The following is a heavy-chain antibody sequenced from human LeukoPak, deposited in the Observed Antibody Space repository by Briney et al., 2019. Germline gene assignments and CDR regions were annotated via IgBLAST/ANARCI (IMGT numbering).Heavy chain of an antibody. CDR2: IYYSGNT. CDR3: ARAGQYHYNSAGYFPDY. V-gene: IGHV4-30-4*01. CDR1: GDSISSGDSY. J-gene: IGHJ4*02. Sequence: PSQTLSLTCTVSGDSISSGDSYWSWIRQPPGKGLEWIGFIYYSGNTYYNPSLKSRLTVSVDTSKNEFSLKLSSVTAADTAVYYCARAGQYHYNSAGYFPDYWGQGTLVTVSS. D-gene: IGHD3-22*01.